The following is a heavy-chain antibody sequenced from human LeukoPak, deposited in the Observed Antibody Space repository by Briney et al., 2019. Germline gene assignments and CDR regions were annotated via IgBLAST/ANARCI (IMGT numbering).Heavy chain of an antibody. CDR3: ARGKVGATTYDY. D-gene: IGHD1-26*01. J-gene: IGHJ4*02. CDR2: INHSGST. CDR1: GGSFSGYY. V-gene: IGHV4-34*01. Sequence: SETLSLTCAVYGGSFSGYYWSWIRQPPGKGLEWIGEINHSGSTNYNPSLKSRVAISVDTSKNQFSLKLSSVTAADTAVYYCARGKVGATTYDYWGQGTLVTVSS.